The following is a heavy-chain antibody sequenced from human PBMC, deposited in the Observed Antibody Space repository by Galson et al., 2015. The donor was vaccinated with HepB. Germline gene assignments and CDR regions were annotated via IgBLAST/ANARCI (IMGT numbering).Heavy chain of an antibody. J-gene: IGHJ4*02. Sequence: SETLSLTCTVSGASISSSSYYWGWIRQPPGQGLEWIGSIYHSGTTYYNPSLESRVTMSVDMSKNQFSLNLSSVTATDTAVYYCVLTYGSGTYVWYWGQGTLVTVS. D-gene: IGHD3-10*01. CDR3: VLTYGSGTYVWY. CDR1: GASISSSSYY. CDR2: IYHSGTT. V-gene: IGHV4-39*01.